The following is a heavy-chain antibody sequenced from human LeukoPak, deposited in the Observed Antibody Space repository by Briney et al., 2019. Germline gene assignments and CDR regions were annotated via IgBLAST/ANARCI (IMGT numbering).Heavy chain of an antibody. CDR3: ARARESMRTAGSFLDF. D-gene: IGHD6-19*01. CDR1: GDSISSGDYS. CDR2: IYHSGHT. V-gene: IGHV4-30-2*01. J-gene: IGHJ4*02. Sequence: SQTLSLTCGVSGDSISSGDYSWSWIRQPPGNGLEWIGYIYHSGHTNYNPSLKSRISISVDRSKNQFSLKLRSVTAADTAVYYCARARESMRTAGSFLDFWGQGILVTVSS.